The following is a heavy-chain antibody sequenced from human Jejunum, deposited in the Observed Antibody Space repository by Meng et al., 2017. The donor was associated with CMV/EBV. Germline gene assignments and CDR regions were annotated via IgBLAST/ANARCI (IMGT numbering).Heavy chain of an antibody. J-gene: IGHJ4*02. CDR2: TYYRSKWSN. D-gene: IGHD2-2*01. CDR3: ARLHCSSTSCYVDC. CDR1: GDSVSSNNAA. V-gene: IGHV6-1*01. Sequence: QVHLQQSGPGLVKPSXXPXLTXAXXGDSVSSNNAAWNWIRQSPSRGLEWLGRTYYRSKWSNDYAVSVKSRITVNPDTSKNQFSLQLNSVTPEDTAVYYCARLHCSSTSCYVDCWGQGTLVTVSS.